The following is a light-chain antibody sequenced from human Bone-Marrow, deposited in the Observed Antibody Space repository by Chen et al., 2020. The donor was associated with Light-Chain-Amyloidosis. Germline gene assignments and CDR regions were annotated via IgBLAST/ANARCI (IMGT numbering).Light chain of an antibody. V-gene: IGLV3-25*03. CDR2: RDT. CDR1: DLPTKY. Sequence: SYELTPPPSVSVSPGQTARIPCSGDDLPTKYAYWYQQQPGQAPVLVIHRDTERPSGISERFSGSSSGTTATLTISGVQAEDEADYHCQSADSSGTYEVIFGGGTKLTVL. CDR3: QSADSSGTYEVI. J-gene: IGLJ2*01.